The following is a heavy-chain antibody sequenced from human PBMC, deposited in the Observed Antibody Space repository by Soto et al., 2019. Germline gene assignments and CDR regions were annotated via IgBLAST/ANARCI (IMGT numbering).Heavy chain of an antibody. CDR3: ARGRYGDY. J-gene: IGHJ4*02. Sequence: QVHLVQAGAEVKKPGASVTVYCKGSGYGFTTYGITWVRQAPGQGLEWMAWISAHNGNTNYAQKLQGRVTVTRDTSTSTAYMELRSLRSDDTAVYYCARGRYGDYWGQGALVTVSS. CDR1: GYGFTTYG. V-gene: IGHV1-18*01. D-gene: IGHD1-1*01. CDR2: ISAHNGNT.